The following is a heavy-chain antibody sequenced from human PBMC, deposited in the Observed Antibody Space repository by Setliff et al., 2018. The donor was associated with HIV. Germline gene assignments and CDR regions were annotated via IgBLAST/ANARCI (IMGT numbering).Heavy chain of an antibody. Sequence: PGGSLRLSCAASGFTFSTYAMHWVRQAPGKGLEWVSSISSSTSYIYYADSVKGRFTISRDNAKNSLYLQMNSLKSEDAGVYYCTTGERYTFASGRVPFAFDLWGQGAVVTVSS. V-gene: IGHV3-21*03. CDR3: TTGERYTFASGRVPFAFDL. CDR1: GFTFSTYA. D-gene: IGHD3-16*01. J-gene: IGHJ3*01. CDR2: ISSSTSYI.